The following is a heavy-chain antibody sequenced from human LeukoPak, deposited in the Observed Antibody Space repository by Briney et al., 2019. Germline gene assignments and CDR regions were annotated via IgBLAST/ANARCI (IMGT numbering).Heavy chain of an antibody. CDR1: GYTFTSYG. V-gene: IGHV1-18*01. CDR3: ARSNSQHLVTYYFDY. J-gene: IGHJ4*02. D-gene: IGHD6-13*01. Sequence: ASVKVSCKASGYTFTSYGISWVRQAPGQGLEWMGWISAYNGNTNYAQKLQGRVTMTTDTSTSTAYMELRSLRSEDTAVYYCARSNSQHLVTYYFDYWGQGTLVTVSS. CDR2: ISAYNGNT.